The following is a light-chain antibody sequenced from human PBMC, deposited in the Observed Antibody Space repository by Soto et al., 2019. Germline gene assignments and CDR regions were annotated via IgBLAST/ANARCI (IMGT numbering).Light chain of an antibody. CDR2: AAS. V-gene: IGKV1-39*01. J-gene: IGKJ2*01. CDR3: QQSHGIPYT. CDR1: QTISSY. Sequence: IQMTQSTSSLSASVGDRVTITCRASQTISSYLKWYQQKPGKAPKLLIYAASSLQSGVPSRFSGSGSGTDFTLSISSLQPEDFATYYCQQSHGIPYTFGQGTKLEIK.